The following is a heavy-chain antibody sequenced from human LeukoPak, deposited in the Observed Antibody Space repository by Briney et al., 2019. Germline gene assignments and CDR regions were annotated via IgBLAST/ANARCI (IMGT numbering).Heavy chain of an antibody. Sequence: GGSLRLSCAASGFTVSSNYMSWVRQAPGKGLEWVSVIYSGGSTYYADSVKGRFTISRDNSKNTLYLQMNNLRAEDTAVYYCARDPTVTNFHDAFDIWGQGTMVTVSS. CDR2: IYSGGST. V-gene: IGHV3-66*01. CDR3: ARDPTVTNFHDAFDI. CDR1: GFTVSSNY. D-gene: IGHD4-17*01. J-gene: IGHJ3*02.